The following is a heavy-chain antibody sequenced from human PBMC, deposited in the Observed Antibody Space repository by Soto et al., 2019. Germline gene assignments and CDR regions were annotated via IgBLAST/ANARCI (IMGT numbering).Heavy chain of an antibody. J-gene: IGHJ3*02. CDR3: AIGDYDNLNAREPLYI. D-gene: IGHD3-9*01. V-gene: IGHV1-18*01. CDR2: ISGYNGNT. Sequence: ASVKVSCKASGYTFASYSISWVRQAPEQGLEWMGWISGYNGNTNYIQRLRGRVTLTRDTSTSTAYMELRSLSSDDTAVYYCAIGDYDNLNAREPLYIWSQGTVVTVSS. CDR1: GYTFASYS.